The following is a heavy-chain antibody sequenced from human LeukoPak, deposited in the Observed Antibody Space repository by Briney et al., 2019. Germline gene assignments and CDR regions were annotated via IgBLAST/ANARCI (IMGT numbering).Heavy chain of an antibody. CDR3: AKEMYSSSSLLYYYYGMDV. D-gene: IGHD6-6*01. J-gene: IGHJ6*02. CDR1: GFTFSSYA. Sequence: GGSLRLSCAASGFTFSSYAMSWVRQAPGKGLEWVSAISGSGGSTYYADSVKGRFTISRDNSKNTLYLQMYSLRAEDTAVYYCAKEMYSSSSLLYYYYGMDVWGQGTTVTVSS. CDR2: ISGSGGST. V-gene: IGHV3-23*01.